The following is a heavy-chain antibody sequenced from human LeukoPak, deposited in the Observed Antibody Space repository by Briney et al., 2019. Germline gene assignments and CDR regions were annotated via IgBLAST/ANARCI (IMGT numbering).Heavy chain of an antibody. CDR1: GFTFSDYY. J-gene: IGHJ4*02. D-gene: IGHD3-10*01. CDR2: ISSSGSTI. Sequence: PGGSLRLSCAASGFTFSDYYMSWIRQAPGKGLEWVSYISSSGSTIYYADSVKGRFTISRDNAKNSLYLKMNSLRAEDTAVYYCATAGAVRNYYYGSGSFDYWGQGTLVTVSS. V-gene: IGHV3-11*04. CDR3: ATAGAVRNYYYGSGSFDY.